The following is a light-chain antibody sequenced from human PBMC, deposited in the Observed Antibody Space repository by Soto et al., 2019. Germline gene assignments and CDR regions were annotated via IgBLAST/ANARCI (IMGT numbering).Light chain of an antibody. CDR2: AAS. CDR3: QKYNRAPWT. J-gene: IGKJ1*01. V-gene: IGKV1-27*01. Sequence: DIQMTQSPSSLSASVGDRVMITCRASQGISKNLAWYQQKPGKAPKLLIYAASTLQSGVPPRFSGSGSGTDFTLTISSLQPEDVATYYCQKYNRAPWTFGQGTKVEIK. CDR1: QGISKN.